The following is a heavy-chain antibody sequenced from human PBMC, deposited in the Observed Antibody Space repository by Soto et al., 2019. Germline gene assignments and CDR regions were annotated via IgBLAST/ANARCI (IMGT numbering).Heavy chain of an antibody. Sequence: GGSLRLSCAASGFTFSSYWMSWVRQAPGKGLEWVANIKQDGSEKYYVDSVKGRFTISRDNAKNSLYLQMNSLRAEDTAVYYCARRGSFWGAYYMDVWGKGTTVTVSS. CDR2: IKQDGSEK. D-gene: IGHD3-16*01. CDR3: ARRGSFWGAYYMDV. J-gene: IGHJ6*03. CDR1: GFTFSSYW. V-gene: IGHV3-7*01.